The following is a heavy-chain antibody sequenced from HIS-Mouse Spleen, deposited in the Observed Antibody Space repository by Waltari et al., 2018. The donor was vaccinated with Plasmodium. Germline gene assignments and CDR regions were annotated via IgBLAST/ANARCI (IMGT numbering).Heavy chain of an antibody. CDR2: ISYDGSNK. V-gene: IGHV3-30*18. Sequence: QVQLVESGGGVVQPGRSLRLPCAASGFTFSSCGMDWGRQAQGKGMEWVAVISYDGSNKYYADSVKGRFTISRDNSKNTLYLQMNSLRAEDTAVYYCAKDRRSSSWYVDYWGQGTLVTVSS. J-gene: IGHJ4*02. CDR1: GFTFSSCG. D-gene: IGHD6-13*01. CDR3: AKDRRSSSWYVDY.